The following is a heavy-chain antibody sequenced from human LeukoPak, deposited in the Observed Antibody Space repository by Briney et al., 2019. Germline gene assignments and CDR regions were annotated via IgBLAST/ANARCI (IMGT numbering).Heavy chain of an antibody. CDR1: GGTFSSYA. D-gene: IGHD3-16*01. Sequence: GASVKVSCKASGGTFSSYAISWVRQAPGQGLEWIGGIIPIFGTANYAQKFQGRVTITADKSTSTAYMELSSLRSEDTAVYYCASPASALGDYDHFDYWGQGTLVTVSS. CDR3: ASPASALGDYDHFDY. CDR2: IIPIFGTA. V-gene: IGHV1-69*06. J-gene: IGHJ4*02.